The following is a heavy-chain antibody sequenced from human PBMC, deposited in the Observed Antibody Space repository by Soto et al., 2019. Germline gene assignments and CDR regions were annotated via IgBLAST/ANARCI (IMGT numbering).Heavy chain of an antibody. V-gene: IGHV3-23*01. D-gene: IGHD2-8*01. J-gene: IGHJ6*02. Sequence: GGSLRLSCGASGFTVSSHAMSWVRQAPGKGLEWVSSISGSGDGTYYGDSVKGRFTISRDSSSSTLYLEMKNLRGEDTAVYFCTRSRRSILMVYGFGGMDVWGQGATVTVS. CDR3: TRSRRSILMVYGFGGMDV. CDR2: ISGSGDGT. CDR1: GFTVSSHA.